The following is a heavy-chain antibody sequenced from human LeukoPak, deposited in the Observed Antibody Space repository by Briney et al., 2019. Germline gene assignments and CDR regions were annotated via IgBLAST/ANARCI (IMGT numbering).Heavy chain of an antibody. V-gene: IGHV3-74*01. Sequence: GGSLRLSCAASGFTFSNYWMHWVRQAPGKGLVWVSRINSDGSSTTYADSVKGRFTISRDNAKNTLYLQMNSLRAEDTAVYYCAREPSSSGGGDYWGQGTLVTVSS. CDR1: GFTFSNYW. D-gene: IGHD6-19*01. CDR2: INSDGSST. CDR3: AREPSSSGGGDY. J-gene: IGHJ4*02.